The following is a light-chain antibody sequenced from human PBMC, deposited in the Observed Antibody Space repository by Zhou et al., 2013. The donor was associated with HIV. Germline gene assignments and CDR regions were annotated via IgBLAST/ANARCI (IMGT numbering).Light chain of an antibody. V-gene: IGKV3-20*01. J-gene: IGKJ4*01. CDR1: QSVISRY. CDR2: GAS. CDR3: QQYGSSPTT. Sequence: EIVLTQSPGTLSLSPGQRATLSCRASQSVISRYLAWYQQKPGQAPRLLIYGASSRATGIPDRFSGSGSGRDFTLTISRLEPEDFAVYYCQQYGSSPTTFGGGTKVEIK.